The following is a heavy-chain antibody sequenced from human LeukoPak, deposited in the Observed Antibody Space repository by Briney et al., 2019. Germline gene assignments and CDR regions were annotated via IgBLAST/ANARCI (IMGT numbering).Heavy chain of an antibody. D-gene: IGHD3-3*01. CDR1: GYTFTGYY. J-gene: IGHJ4*02. V-gene: IGHV1-2*02. Sequence: GASVKVSCKASGYTFTGYYMHWVRQAPGQGLEWMGWINPNSGGTNYAQKFQGRVTMTRDTSISTAYMELSRLRSDDTAVYYCARGDHDATSRYDFWSGCDYWGQGTLVTVSS. CDR3: ARGDHDATSRYDFWSGCDY. CDR2: INPNSGGT.